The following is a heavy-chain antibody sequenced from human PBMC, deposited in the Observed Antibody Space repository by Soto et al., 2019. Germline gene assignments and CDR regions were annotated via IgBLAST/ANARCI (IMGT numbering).Heavy chain of an antibody. Sequence: XSVKVSCKAAGYPFTSYGIIWVRQSPGQGLEWMGWISAYNGNTNYAQKLQGRVTMTTDTSTSTAYMELRSLRSDDTAVYYCARDLSVSYDYVWGSFGDYWGQGTLVTVSS. D-gene: IGHD3-16*01. CDR2: ISAYNGNT. V-gene: IGHV1-18*04. J-gene: IGHJ4*02. CDR3: ARDLSVSYDYVWGSFGDY. CDR1: GYPFTSYG.